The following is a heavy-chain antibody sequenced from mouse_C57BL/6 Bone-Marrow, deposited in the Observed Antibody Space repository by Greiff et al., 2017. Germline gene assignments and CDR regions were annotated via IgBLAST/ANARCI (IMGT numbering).Heavy chain of an antibody. CDR1: GYAFSSSW. V-gene: IGHV1-82*01. D-gene: IGHD1-1*01. CDR3: ARSYYNGSSPWAMGY. J-gene: IGHJ4*01. CDR2: IYPGDGDT. Sequence: QVQLQQSGPELVKPGASVKISCKASGYAFSSSWMNWVKQRPGKGLEWIGRIYPGDGDTNYNGKFKGKATLTADKSSSTAYMQLSSLTSEDSAVSFCARSYYNGSSPWAMGYRGERASETASS.